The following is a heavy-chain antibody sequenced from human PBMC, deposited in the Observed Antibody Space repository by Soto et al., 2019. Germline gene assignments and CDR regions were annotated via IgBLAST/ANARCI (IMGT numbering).Heavy chain of an antibody. CDR2: ISYDGSNK. V-gene: IGHV3-30*18. D-gene: IGHD2-8*01. CDR3: AKLRDFVVLPAGILDY. CDR1: GFTFSSYG. Sequence: PGGSLRLSCAGSGFTFSSYGMHWVRQAPGKGLEWVAVISYDGSNKYYADSVKGRFTISRDNSKNTLYLQMNSLRTEDTAIYYCAKLRDFVVLPAGILDYWGPGTLVTVSS. J-gene: IGHJ4*02.